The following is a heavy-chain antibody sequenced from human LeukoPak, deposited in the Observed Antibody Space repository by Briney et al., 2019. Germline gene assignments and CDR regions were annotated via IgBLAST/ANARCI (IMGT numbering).Heavy chain of an antibody. Sequence: PSETLSLTCTVPGGSISSYYWSWIRQPPGKGLEWIGYIYYSGSTNYNPSLKSRVTISVDTSKNQFSLKLSSVTAADTAVYYCARGGYDYVWGSYLDYWGQGTLVTVSS. J-gene: IGHJ4*02. CDR2: IYYSGST. CDR1: GGSISSYY. CDR3: ARGGYDYVWGSYLDY. V-gene: IGHV4-59*01. D-gene: IGHD3-16*01.